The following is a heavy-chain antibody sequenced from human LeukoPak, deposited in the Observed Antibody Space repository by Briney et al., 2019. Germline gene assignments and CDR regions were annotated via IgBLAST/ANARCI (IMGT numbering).Heavy chain of an antibody. J-gene: IGHJ3*02. Sequence: GSLSPSFAASGFPSSSYAMSWVRQAPGKGVEWVSAGISSGGSTYYADSVKGRFTISRDNSKNTLYLQVNSLRAEDRAVYYCARLWSTSRGAFDIWGQGTMVTVSS. CDR3: ARLWSTSRGAFDI. D-gene: IGHD1-1*01. CDR1: GFPSSSYA. V-gene: IGHV3-23*01. CDR2: GISSGGST.